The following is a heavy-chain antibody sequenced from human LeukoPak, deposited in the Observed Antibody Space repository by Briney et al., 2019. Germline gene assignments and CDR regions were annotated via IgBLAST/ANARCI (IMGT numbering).Heavy chain of an antibody. CDR1: GGSISSYY. CDR2: IYYSGST. V-gene: IGHV4-59*01. D-gene: IGHD6-13*01. J-gene: IGHJ5*02. Sequence: SETLSLICTVSGGSISSYYWSWIRQPPGKGLEWIGYIYYSGSTNYNPSLKSRVTISVDTSKNQFSLKLSSVTAADTAVYYCARDHSSSWYFWFDPWGQGTLVTVSS. CDR3: ARDHSSSWYFWFDP.